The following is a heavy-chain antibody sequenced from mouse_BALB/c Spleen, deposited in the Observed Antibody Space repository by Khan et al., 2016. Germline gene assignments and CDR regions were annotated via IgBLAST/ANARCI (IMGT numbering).Heavy chain of an antibody. CDR1: GYAFSSSW. Sequence: QVTLKQSGPELVKPGASVKISCKASGYAFSSSWMNWVKQRPGQGLEWIGRTYPGDGDTNYNGRFKGKATLTADKSSSTAYMQLSSLTSVDSAVYFCARGYGYGAMDYWGQGTSVTVSS. D-gene: IGHD1-2*01. J-gene: IGHJ4*01. CDR2: TYPGDGDT. CDR3: ARGYGYGAMDY. V-gene: IGHV1-82*01.